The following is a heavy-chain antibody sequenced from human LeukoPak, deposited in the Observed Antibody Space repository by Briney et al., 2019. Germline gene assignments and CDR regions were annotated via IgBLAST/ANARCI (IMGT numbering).Heavy chain of an antibody. CDR3: ASEGLSRSFDY. CDR1: GGSISSSHW. J-gene: IGHJ4*02. Sequence: SGTLSLTCAVFGGSISSSHWWSWVRQPPGKGLEWIGEIYQSGSTNYDPALKSRVTISVDKSKNQFSLKLSSVTAADTAVYYCASEGLSRSFDYWGQGTLVTVSS. CDR2: IYQSGST. V-gene: IGHV4-4*02.